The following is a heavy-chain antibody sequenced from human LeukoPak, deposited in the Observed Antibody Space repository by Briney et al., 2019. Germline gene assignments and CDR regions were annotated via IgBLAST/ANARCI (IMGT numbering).Heavy chain of an antibody. D-gene: IGHD6-13*01. Sequence: PGGSLRLSCTASGFSFSGHWMHWVRQAPGKGLVWVSRINSDGSSTTYADSVKGRFTISRDNAKNSLYLQMNSLRAEDTAVYYCARGIAAAHLGPHYYYYGMDVWGQGTTVTVSS. CDR1: GFSFSGHW. CDR3: ARGIAAAHLGPHYYYYGMDV. V-gene: IGHV3-74*01. CDR2: INSDGSST. J-gene: IGHJ6*02.